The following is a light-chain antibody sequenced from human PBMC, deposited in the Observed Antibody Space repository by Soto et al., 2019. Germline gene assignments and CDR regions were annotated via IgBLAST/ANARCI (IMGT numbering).Light chain of an antibody. CDR2: DAS. Sequence: EIVLTQSPATLSLSPGERATLSCRARQSVSSYLAWYQQKPGQAPRLLIYDASNRATGIPARFSGSGSGTDFTLTISSLEPEDFAVYYCQQRRNWLTFGGGTKVDIK. CDR3: QQRRNWLT. CDR1: QSVSSY. V-gene: IGKV3-11*01. J-gene: IGKJ4*01.